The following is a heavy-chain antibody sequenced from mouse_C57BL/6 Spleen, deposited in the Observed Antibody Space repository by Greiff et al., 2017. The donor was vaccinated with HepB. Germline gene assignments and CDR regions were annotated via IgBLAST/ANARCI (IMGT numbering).Heavy chain of an antibody. CDR2: IDPSDSET. CDR1: GYTFTSYW. CDR3: ARDGYAGCAY. J-gene: IGHJ3*01. D-gene: IGHD2-2*01. V-gene: IGHV1-52*01. Sequence: QVQLQQSGAELVRPGSSVKLSCKASGYTFTSYWMHWVKQRPIQGLEWIGNIDPSDSETHYNQKFKDKATLTVDKSSSTAYMQLSSLTSEDSAVYYCARDGYAGCAYWGQGTLVTVSA.